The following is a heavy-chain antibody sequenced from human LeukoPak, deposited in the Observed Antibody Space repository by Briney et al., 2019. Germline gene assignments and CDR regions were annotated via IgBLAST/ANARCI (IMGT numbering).Heavy chain of an antibody. Sequence: ASVKVSCKASGYTFTSYGISWVRQAPGLGLEWMGWISAYNGNTNYAQKLQGRVTMTTDTSTSTAYMELRSLRSDDTAVYYCAREPLYGGTFDYWGQGTLVTVSS. CDR2: ISAYNGNT. CDR1: GYTFTSYG. J-gene: IGHJ4*02. V-gene: IGHV1-18*01. D-gene: IGHD4-23*01. CDR3: AREPLYGGTFDY.